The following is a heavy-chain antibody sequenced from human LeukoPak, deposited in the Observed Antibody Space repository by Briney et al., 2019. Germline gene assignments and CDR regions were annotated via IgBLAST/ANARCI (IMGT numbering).Heavy chain of an antibody. V-gene: IGHV1-46*01. Sequence: EASVKVSCKASGYTFTSYYMHWVRQAPGQGLEWMGIINPSGGSTSYAQKFQDRVTITADDSTTTVYMEVKGLRFEDTATYYCARVRMSAAALSWFDPWGQGTLVTISS. CDR3: ARVRMSAAALSWFDP. D-gene: IGHD3-3*01. J-gene: IGHJ5*02. CDR2: INPSGGST. CDR1: GYTFTSYY.